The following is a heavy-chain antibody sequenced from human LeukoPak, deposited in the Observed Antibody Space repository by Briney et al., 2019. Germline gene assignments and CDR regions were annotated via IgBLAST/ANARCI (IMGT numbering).Heavy chain of an antibody. V-gene: IGHV4-34*01. CDR2: INHSGST. Sequence: KPSETLSLTCAVYGGSFSGYYWSWIRQPPGRGLEWIGEINHSGSTNYNPSLKSRVTISVDTSKNQFSLKLSSVTAADTAVYYCARGGYCSSTSCYLYYYYGMDVWGQGTTVTVSS. J-gene: IGHJ6*02. CDR1: GGSFSGYY. CDR3: ARGGYCSSTSCYLYYYYGMDV. D-gene: IGHD2-2*03.